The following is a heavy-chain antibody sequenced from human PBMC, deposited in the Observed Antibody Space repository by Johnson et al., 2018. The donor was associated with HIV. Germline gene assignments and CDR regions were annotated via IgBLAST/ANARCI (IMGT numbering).Heavy chain of an antibody. J-gene: IGHJ3*02. CDR1: GFTVSSNY. CDR3: AKGTGDKGTIPEDAFDI. CDR2: IYSGGST. V-gene: IGHV3-66*02. D-gene: IGHD7-27*01. Sequence: MLLVESGGGLVQPGGSLRLSCAASGFTVSSNYMSWVRQAPGKGLGWVSVIYSGGSTYYADSLRGRFNISRDNPKNTLYLQMNSLRAEDTALFYCAKGTGDKGTIPEDAFDIWGQGTMVTVSS.